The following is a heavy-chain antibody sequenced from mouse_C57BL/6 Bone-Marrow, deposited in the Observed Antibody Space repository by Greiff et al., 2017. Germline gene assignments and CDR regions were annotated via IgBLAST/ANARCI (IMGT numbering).Heavy chain of an antibody. CDR3: ARDGYPFDY. D-gene: IGHD2-3*01. V-gene: IGHV1-69*01. CDR2: IDPSDSYT. J-gene: IGHJ2*01. CDR1: GYTFTSYW. Sequence: VQLQQPGAELVMPGASVKLSCKASGYTFTSYWMHWVKQRPGQGLEWIGDIDPSDSYTNYTQKFKGKSPLTVDKSSSTAYMQLSSLTSEDSAVYYCARDGYPFDYWGQGTTLTVSS.